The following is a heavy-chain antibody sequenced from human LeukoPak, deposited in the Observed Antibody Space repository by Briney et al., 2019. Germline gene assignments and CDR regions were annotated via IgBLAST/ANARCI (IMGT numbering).Heavy chain of an antibody. CDR3: ASRRDGYNYLNYFDY. J-gene: IGHJ4*02. CDR2: IIPIFGTA. Sequence: SVKVSCKASGYTFTSYAISWVRQAPGQGLEWMGGIIPIFGTANYAQKFQGRVTITADESTSTAYMELSSLRSEDTAVYYCASRRDGYNYLNYFDYWGQGTLVTVSS. V-gene: IGHV1-69*13. CDR1: GYTFTSYA. D-gene: IGHD5-24*01.